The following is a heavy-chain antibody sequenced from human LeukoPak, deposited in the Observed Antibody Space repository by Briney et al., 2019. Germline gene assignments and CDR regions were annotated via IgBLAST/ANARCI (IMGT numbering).Heavy chain of an antibody. CDR1: GGSISSYY. CDR3: ASLYYYGSGSPPREYYFDY. V-gene: IGHV4-59*12. J-gene: IGHJ4*02. D-gene: IGHD3-10*01. Sequence: SETLSLTCTVSGGSISSYYWSWIRQPPGKGLEWIGYIYYSGSTYYNPSLKSRVTISVDTSKNQFSLKLSSVTAADTAVYYCASLYYYGSGSPPREYYFDYWGQGTLVTVSS. CDR2: IYYSGST.